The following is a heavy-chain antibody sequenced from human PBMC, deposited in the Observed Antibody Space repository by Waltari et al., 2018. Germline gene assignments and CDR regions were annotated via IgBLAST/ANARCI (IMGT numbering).Heavy chain of an antibody. J-gene: IGHJ4*02. V-gene: IGHV3-48*03. CDR2: ISSTGDTI. Sequence: EVHLVESGGGLVQPGGSLRLSCAASGFTLRGYEMNWVRQAPGNGLEWISYISSTGDTIYYADSVKGRFTISRDNAKNTLYLQMRRLRADDTALYYCARGIAADGGGGYWGQGILVTVSS. D-gene: IGHD6-13*01. CDR3: ARGIAADGGGGY. CDR1: GFTLRGYE.